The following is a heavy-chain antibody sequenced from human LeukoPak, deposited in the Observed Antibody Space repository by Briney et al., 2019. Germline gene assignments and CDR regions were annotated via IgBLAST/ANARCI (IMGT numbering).Heavy chain of an antibody. CDR1: GYTFTSYA. CDR3: APGGSGSYRVWFDP. CDR2: INTNTGNP. V-gene: IGHV7-4-1*02. J-gene: IGHJ5*02. D-gene: IGHD3-10*01. Sequence: ASVKVSCTASGYTFTSYAMNWVRQAPGQGLEWMGWINTNTGNPTYAQGFTGRFVFSLDTSVSTAYLQISSLKAEDTAVYYCAPGGSGSYRVWFDPWGQGTLVTVSS.